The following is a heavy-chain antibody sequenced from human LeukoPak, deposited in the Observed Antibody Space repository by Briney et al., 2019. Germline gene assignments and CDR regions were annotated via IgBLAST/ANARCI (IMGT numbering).Heavy chain of an antibody. J-gene: IGHJ4*02. Sequence: SETLSLTCTVSGYSISSGFYWGWIRQPPGKGLEWIGSIYHSGSTHYNSSLKSRVTISVDTSKNQLSLKLSSVTAADTAVYYCARGVVIAPQTFDYWGQGTLVTVSS. V-gene: IGHV4-38-2*02. CDR3: ARGVVIAPQTFDY. CDR1: GYSISSGFY. D-gene: IGHD2-21*01. CDR2: IYHSGST.